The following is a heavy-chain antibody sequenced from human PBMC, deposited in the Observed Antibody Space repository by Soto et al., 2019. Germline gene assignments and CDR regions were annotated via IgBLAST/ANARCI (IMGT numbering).Heavy chain of an antibody. J-gene: IGHJ4*02. CDR2: INHSRST. CDR1: GGSFSGYY. CDR3: ARGSTVPPD. V-gene: IGHV4-34*01. Sequence: PSETLSLTCAVYGGSFSGYYWSWIRQPPGKGLEWIGEINHSRSTNYNPSLKSRVTISVDTSKNQFSLKLSFVTAADTAVYYCARGSTVPPDWGQGTLVTVVS. D-gene: IGHD4-4*01.